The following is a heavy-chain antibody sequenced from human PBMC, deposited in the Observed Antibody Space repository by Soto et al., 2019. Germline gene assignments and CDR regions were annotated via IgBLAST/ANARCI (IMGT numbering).Heavy chain of an antibody. V-gene: IGHV1-69*13. D-gene: IGHD2-21*01. CDR1: GGSLRPYE. Sequence: SVKVSCKASGGSLRPYEITWVRKALGQGLEWMGGIIPMLAAPTYAQKFQGRLTITADESTTTVYMELSSLTSEDTAVYYCARVGPPSPSVIWFFDLWGRGTLVTVSS. CDR3: ARVGPPSPSVIWFFDL. J-gene: IGHJ2*01. CDR2: IIPMLAAP.